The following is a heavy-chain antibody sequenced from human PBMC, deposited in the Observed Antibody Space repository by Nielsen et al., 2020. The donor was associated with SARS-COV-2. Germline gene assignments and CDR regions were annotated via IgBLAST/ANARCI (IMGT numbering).Heavy chain of an antibody. CDR2: IYYSGST. Sequence: WIRQSPGKGLEWIGYIYYSGSTYYNPSLKSRVTISVDTSKNQFSLKLSSVTAADTALYYCARERVGGITIFGVVTRYGMDVWGQGTTVTVSS. D-gene: IGHD3-3*01. J-gene: IGHJ6*02. V-gene: IGHV4-30-4*01. CDR3: ARERVGGITIFGVVTRYGMDV.